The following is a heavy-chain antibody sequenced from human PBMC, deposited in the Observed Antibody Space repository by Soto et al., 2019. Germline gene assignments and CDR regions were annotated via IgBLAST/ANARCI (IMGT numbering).Heavy chain of an antibody. V-gene: IGHV4-39*01. CDR2: MYSNGDT. J-gene: IGHJ4*02. D-gene: IGHD5-18*01. CDR3: ARQIYGNRFGSGFDD. CDR1: GGSITSGTYF. Sequence: SETLSLTCTVSGGSITSGTYFWGWIRQAPGKGLEWIGSMYSNGDTYYKPSLKSRVTISVDTSKIQFSLKVTSVTAADTAVYYCARQIYGNRFGSGFDDWGKGTQVTVDS.